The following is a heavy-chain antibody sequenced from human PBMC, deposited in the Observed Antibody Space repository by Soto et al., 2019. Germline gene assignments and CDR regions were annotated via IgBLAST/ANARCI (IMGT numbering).Heavy chain of an antibody. CDR1: GGTFSSYA. V-gene: IGHV1-69*12. J-gene: IGHJ3*02. Sequence: QVQLVQSGAEVKKPGSSVKVSCKASGGTFSSYAISWVRQAPGQGLEWMGGIIPIFGTANYAQKFQGRVTITADESTSTAYMELSSLRSEDTAVYYCAREVCSGGSCYVDAFDIWGQGTMVTVSS. D-gene: IGHD2-15*01. CDR2: IIPIFGTA. CDR3: AREVCSGGSCYVDAFDI.